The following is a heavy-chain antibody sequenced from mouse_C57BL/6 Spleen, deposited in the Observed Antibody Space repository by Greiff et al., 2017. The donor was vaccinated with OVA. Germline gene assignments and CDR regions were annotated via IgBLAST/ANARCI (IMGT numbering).Heavy chain of an antibody. CDR2: LAPNSGGT. CDR3: AIFDWYFDV. CDR1: GYTFTSYW. V-gene: IGHV1-72*01. J-gene: IGHJ1*03. Sequence: VQLQQPGAELVKPGASVKLSCKASGYTFTSYWMHWVKQRPGRGLEWIGRLAPNSGGTKYNEKFKSKATLTVDKPSSTASMQLSSLTSEYSAVNYCAIFDWYFDVWGTGTTVTVSS.